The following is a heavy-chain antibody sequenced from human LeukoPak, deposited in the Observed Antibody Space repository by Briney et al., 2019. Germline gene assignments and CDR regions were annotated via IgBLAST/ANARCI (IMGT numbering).Heavy chain of an antibody. J-gene: IGHJ4*02. D-gene: IGHD3-3*01. CDR3: ARGVGDYDFWSGYYTGFDY. Sequence: ASVKVSCKASGYTFTSYDINWVRQATGQGLEWMGWMNPNSGNTGYAQKFQGRVTITRNTSISTAYMELSSLRSEDTAVYYCARGVGDYDFWSGYYTGFDYWGQGTLVTVSS. CDR1: GYTFTSYD. CDR2: MNPNSGNT. V-gene: IGHV1-8*03.